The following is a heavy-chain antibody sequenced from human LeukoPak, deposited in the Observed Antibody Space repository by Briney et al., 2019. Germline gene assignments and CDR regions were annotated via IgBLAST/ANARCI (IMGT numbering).Heavy chain of an antibody. CDR2: ITGDDST. J-gene: IGHJ4*02. V-gene: IGHV3-23*01. Sequence: GGSLRLSCAASGFTLGTFALSWARQAPGKGLEWVSSITGDDSTYYADSVKGRFTISRDTSSNTLYLQMNSLRAEDTALYYCAKGHYDFRDYWGQGTLVTVSS. CDR3: AKGHYDFRDY. D-gene: IGHD3-3*01. CDR1: GFTLGTFA.